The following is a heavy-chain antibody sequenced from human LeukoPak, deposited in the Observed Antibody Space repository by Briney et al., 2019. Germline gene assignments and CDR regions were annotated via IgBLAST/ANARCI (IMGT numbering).Heavy chain of an antibody. Sequence: ASVKVSCKASGYTFSIYNMHWVRQAPGQGLEWMGWINPNSGGTNYAQKFQGRVTMTRGTSISTAYMELSRLRSDDTAVYYCASLAFVVVPAAISADAFDIWGQGTMVTVSS. CDR2: INPNSGGT. V-gene: IGHV1-2*02. CDR1: GYTFSIYN. J-gene: IGHJ3*02. D-gene: IGHD2-2*01. CDR3: ASLAFVVVPAAISADAFDI.